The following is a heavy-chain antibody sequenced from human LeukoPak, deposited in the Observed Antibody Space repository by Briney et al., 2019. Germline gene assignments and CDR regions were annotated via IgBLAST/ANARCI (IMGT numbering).Heavy chain of an antibody. Sequence: SETLSLTCAVYGGSFGGYYWNWIRQPPGKGLEWTGEINHSGSTNYNPSLKSRVTISVDTSKSQFSLKLSSVTAADTAVYYCARRRRGDCIDYWGQGTLVTVSS. J-gene: IGHJ4*02. CDR3: ARRRRGDCIDY. V-gene: IGHV4-34*01. CDR1: GGSFGGYY. D-gene: IGHD3-16*01. CDR2: INHSGST.